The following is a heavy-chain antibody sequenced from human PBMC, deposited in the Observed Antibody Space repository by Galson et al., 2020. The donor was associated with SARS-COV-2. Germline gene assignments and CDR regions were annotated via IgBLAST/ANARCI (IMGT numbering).Heavy chain of an antibody. V-gene: IGHV1-8*01. D-gene: IGHD2-15*01. Sequence: ASVKVSCKASGSTFTSYDINWVRQATGQGLEWMGWMNPTSGNTRYAQKFQGRVTMTRDTSISTAYMELSSLRSEDAAVYYCARVPSLGYCSGGSCYRLDYWGQGTLVTVSS. CDR3: ARVPSLGYCSGGSCYRLDY. J-gene: IGHJ4*02. CDR2: MNPTSGNT. CDR1: GSTFTSYD.